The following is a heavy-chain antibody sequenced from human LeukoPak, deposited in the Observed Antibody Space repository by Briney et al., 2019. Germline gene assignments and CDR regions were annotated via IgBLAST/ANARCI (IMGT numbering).Heavy chain of an antibody. Sequence: PSETLSLTCAVYGGSFSGYYWSWIRQPPGKGLEWIGEINHSGSTNYNPSLKSRVTISVDTSKNQFSLKLSSVTAADTAVYYCARVRLAATVYFDYWGQGTLVTVSS. V-gene: IGHV4-34*01. CDR2: INHSGST. CDR3: ARVRLAATVYFDY. D-gene: IGHD2-15*01. J-gene: IGHJ4*02. CDR1: GGSFSGYY.